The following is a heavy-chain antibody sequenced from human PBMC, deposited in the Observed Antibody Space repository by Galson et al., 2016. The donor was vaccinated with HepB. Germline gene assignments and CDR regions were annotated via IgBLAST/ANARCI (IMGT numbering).Heavy chain of an antibody. CDR1: GFTFSSYG. Sequence: SLRLSCAASGFTFSSYGMHWVRQAPGKGLEWVSYISESGSTKYYADSVKGRFTISRDNAKNSVYLQMNSLRDEDTAVYYCAVWSPHLSESSGSWGQGARVTVSS. CDR2: ISESGSTK. V-gene: IGHV3-48*02. D-gene: IGHD3-22*01. CDR3: AVWSPHLSESSGS. J-gene: IGHJ5*02.